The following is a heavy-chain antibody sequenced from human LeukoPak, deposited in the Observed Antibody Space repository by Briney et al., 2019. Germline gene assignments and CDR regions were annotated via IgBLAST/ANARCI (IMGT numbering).Heavy chain of an antibody. CDR2: ISGSGGNT. D-gene: IGHD6-19*01. J-gene: IGHJ4*02. CDR1: GFTFNNYA. CDR3: AKPSSRIAVAGDFDY. V-gene: IGHV3-23*01. Sequence: GGSLRLSCAASGFTFNNYALTWVRQTPGKGLEWVSAISGSGGNTYYADSVKGRFTISRDNSKNTLYLQMNSLRAEDTAVYYCAKPSSRIAVAGDFDYWGQGTLVTVSS.